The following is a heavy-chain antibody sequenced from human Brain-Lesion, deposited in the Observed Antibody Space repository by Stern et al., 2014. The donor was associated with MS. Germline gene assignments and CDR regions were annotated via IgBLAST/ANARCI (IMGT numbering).Heavy chain of an antibody. Sequence: EVQLVESGGGLVQHGGSLRLSCAASGFTFRNYRMHWVRQAPGTGLVWVSRVNNDGRRTSYADSVKGRFTMSRDNAKNTLYLQMNSLRVEDTAIYYCARGERWFDSWGQGTLVTVSS. D-gene: IGHD3-10*01. CDR2: VNNDGRRT. CDR3: ARGERWFDS. V-gene: IGHV3-74*02. CDR1: GFTFRNYR. J-gene: IGHJ5*01.